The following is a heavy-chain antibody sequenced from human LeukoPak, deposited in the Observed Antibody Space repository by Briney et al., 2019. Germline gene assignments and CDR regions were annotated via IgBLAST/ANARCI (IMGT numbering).Heavy chain of an antibody. CDR2: IYTSGST. CDR3: ARDFGYSYGFGDAFDI. V-gene: IGHV4-4*07. J-gene: IGHJ3*02. Sequence: SETLSLTCTVSGGSISSYYWSWIRQPAGKGLEWIGRIYTSGSTNYNPSLKSRVTMSVDTSKNQFSLKLSSVTAADTAVHYCARDFGYSYGFGDAFDIWGQGTMVTVSS. D-gene: IGHD5-18*01. CDR1: GGSISSYY.